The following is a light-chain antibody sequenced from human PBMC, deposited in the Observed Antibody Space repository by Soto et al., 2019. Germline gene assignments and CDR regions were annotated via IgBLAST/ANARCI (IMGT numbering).Light chain of an antibody. CDR3: MQALQTPRT. J-gene: IGKJ2*01. CDR2: LGS. CDR1: QRLLHSSGYNF. V-gene: IGKV2-28*01. Sequence: DIVMTQSPFSLSVTPGEPASISCRSSQRLLHSSGYNFLDWYLLKPGQSPRLLIYLGSNRASGVPDRFSGSGSGTDFTLKISRVEAEDVGVYYCMQALQTPRTFGQGTKVEIK.